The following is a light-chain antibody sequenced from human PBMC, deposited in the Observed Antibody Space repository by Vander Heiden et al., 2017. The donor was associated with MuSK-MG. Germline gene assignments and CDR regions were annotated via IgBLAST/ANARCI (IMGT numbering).Light chain of an antibody. Sequence: DIVMTQSPLSLPVTPGEPASISCRSSQSLLHSNGYNYLDWYLQKPGQSPQLLIYLGSNRASGVPDRFSGSGSGTDFTLKISRGEAEDVGVYYCMQALQTPQVTFGQGTKVEIK. CDR1: QSLLHSNGYNY. CDR3: MQALQTPQVT. CDR2: LGS. J-gene: IGKJ1*01. V-gene: IGKV2-28*01.